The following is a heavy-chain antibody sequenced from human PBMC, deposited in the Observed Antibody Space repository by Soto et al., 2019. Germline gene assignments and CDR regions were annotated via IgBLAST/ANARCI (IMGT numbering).Heavy chain of an antibody. CDR2: IYDSETT. Sequence: SETLSLTCTVSGDSVSSGGYYWNWIRQHPGRGLEWLGYIYDSETTYYNPSLESRLSISVDASKNQFSLKVTSVTPADTAVYYCARENFGVIIHDAFDLWGQGAMVTVS. CDR3: ARENFGVIIHDAFDL. D-gene: IGHD2-8*01. CDR1: GDSVSSGGYY. V-gene: IGHV4-31*03. J-gene: IGHJ3*01.